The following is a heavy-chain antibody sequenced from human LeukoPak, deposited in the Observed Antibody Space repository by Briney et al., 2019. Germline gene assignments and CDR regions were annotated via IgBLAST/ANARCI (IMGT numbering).Heavy chain of an antibody. CDR3: ASSPLVDYGDYQTYYFDY. CDR2: ISGSGGST. D-gene: IGHD4-17*01. CDR1: GFTFSSYG. V-gene: IGHV3-23*01. J-gene: IGHJ4*02. Sequence: GGSLRLSCAASGFTFSSYGMSWVRQAPGKGLEWVSAISGSGGSTYYADSVKGRFTISRDNSKNTLYLQMNSLRAEDTAVYYCASSPLVDYGDYQTYYFDYWGQGTLVTVSS.